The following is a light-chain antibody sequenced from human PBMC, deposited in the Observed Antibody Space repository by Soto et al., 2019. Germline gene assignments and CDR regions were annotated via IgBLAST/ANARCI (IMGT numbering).Light chain of an antibody. J-gene: IGLJ2*01. CDR2: DVS. CDR3: SSYASGNTQV. Sequence: QYALTQPASVSGSPGQSITVSCIGTSSDVGGYNYVSWYQQHPGKAPKLMIHDVSDRPSGVSNRFSGSKSGNTAALTISGLQAEDEAYYYCSSYASGNTQVYGGGKKVTVL. CDR1: SSDVGGYNY. V-gene: IGLV2-14*03.